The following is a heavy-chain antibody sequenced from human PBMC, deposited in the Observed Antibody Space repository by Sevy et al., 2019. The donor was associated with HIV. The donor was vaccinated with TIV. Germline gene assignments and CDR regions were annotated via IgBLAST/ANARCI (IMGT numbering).Heavy chain of an antibody. CDR1: GVTFSSYA. Sequence: GGSLRLSCADSGVTFSSYAMSWVRQAPGKGLEWVSTISGHGGSTYYAGAVKGRFTISRDNSKKMVYLQMNSLRAEDTAVDYCAKDSGISAQIVVALRYWGQGTQVTVSS. CDR2: ISGHGGST. D-gene: IGHD3-22*01. J-gene: IGHJ4*02. CDR3: AKDSGISAQIVVALRY. V-gene: IGHV3-23*01.